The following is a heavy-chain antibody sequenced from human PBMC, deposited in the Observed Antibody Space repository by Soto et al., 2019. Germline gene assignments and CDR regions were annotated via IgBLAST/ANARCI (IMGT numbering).Heavy chain of an antibody. CDR1: GFTFSNYG. CDR3: VKDQRGSKYGYFQY. D-gene: IGHD4-4*01. Sequence: QVQLVESGGGVVQPGRSLRLSCAASGFTFSNYGMHWVRQAPGKGLEWVTLISSDGNKKYYGDSVKGRFTISRDNSQSTLSLHMDSLRPEDTAVYYCVKDQRGSKYGYFQYWGQGALVTVSS. J-gene: IGHJ1*01. V-gene: IGHV3-30*18. CDR2: ISSDGNKK.